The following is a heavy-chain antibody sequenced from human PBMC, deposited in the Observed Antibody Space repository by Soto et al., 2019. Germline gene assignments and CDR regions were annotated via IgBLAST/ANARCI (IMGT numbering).Heavy chain of an antibody. Sequence: SETLSLTCAVSGGSISSSNWWSWVRQPPGKGLEWIGEIYHSGSTNYNPSLKSRVTISVDKSKNQFSLKLSSVTAADTAVYYCARSYYDILTGSNWFDPWGQGTLVTVSS. CDR2: IYHSGST. CDR1: GGSISSSNW. V-gene: IGHV4-4*02. CDR3: ARSYYDILTGSNWFDP. D-gene: IGHD3-9*01. J-gene: IGHJ5*02.